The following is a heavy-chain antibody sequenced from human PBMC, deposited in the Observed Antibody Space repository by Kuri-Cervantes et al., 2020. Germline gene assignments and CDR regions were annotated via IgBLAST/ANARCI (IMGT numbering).Heavy chain of an antibody. CDR3: ARTYYYDGSGYYPY. CDR2: INWNGGST. V-gene: IGHV3-20*04. Sequence: GESLKISCAVSGFTYDDYGMSWVRQAPGKGLEWVSGINWNGGSTGYADSVKGRFTISRDNAKNSLYLQMNSLRVEDTALYYCARTYYYDGSGYYPYWGQGTLVTVSS. J-gene: IGHJ4*02. CDR1: GFTYDDYG. D-gene: IGHD3-22*01.